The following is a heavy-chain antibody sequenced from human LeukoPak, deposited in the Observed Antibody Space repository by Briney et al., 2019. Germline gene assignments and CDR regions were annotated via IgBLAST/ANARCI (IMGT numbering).Heavy chain of an antibody. CDR2: ISWNSGSI. J-gene: IGHJ4*02. Sequence: PGGSLRLSCAASGFTFDDYAMHWVRQAPGKGLEWVSGISWNSGSIGYADSVKGRFTISRDNAKNSLYLQMNSLRAEDTALYYCAKDTSLGSRGLLYYFDYWGQGALVTVSS. V-gene: IGHV3-9*01. CDR3: AKDTSLGSRGLLYYFDY. CDR1: GFTFDDYA. D-gene: IGHD5-24*01.